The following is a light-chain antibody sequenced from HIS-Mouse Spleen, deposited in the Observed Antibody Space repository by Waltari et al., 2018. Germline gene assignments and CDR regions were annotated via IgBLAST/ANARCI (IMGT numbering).Light chain of an antibody. CDR3: SSYTSSSTLV. J-gene: IGLJ2*01. V-gene: IGLV2-14*03. Sequence: QSALTQPASVSGSPGQSITISCTGTSSDVGGYNYVSWYQQHPGKAPKRMIYDVSNRPSGVVNRFSGSKSGNTASLTISGLQAEDEADYYCSSYTSSSTLVFGGGTKLTVL. CDR1: SSDVGGYNY. CDR2: DVS.